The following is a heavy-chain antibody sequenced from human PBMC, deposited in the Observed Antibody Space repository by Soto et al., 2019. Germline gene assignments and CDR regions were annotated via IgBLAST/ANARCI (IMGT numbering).Heavy chain of an antibody. V-gene: IGHV4-31*03. CDR3: VREGSVDHRVLHAY. CDR2: IYHRGST. Sequence: PSETLSLSCTVSGGSLSSGEYYWNGIRQHPGKGLEWIGYIYHRGSTKYNPALKNRVTISLDTSKNQISLKLSSLSAADTAVYYCVREGSVDHRVLHAYWSQG. CDR1: GGSLSSGEYY. J-gene: IGHJ4*01. D-gene: IGHD2-15*01.